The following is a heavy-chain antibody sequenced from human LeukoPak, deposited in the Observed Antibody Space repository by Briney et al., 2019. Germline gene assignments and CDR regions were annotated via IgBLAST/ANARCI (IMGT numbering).Heavy chain of an antibody. CDR1: GFTFSSYW. CDR3: ARASRYGSSGYYPYYFDY. V-gene: IGHV3-7*01. Sequence: PGGSLRLSCAASGFTFSSYWMSWVRQAPGKGLEWVANIKQDGSEKYYVDSVKGRFTISRDNAKNSLYLQMNSLRAEDTAVYYCARASRYGSSGYYPYYFDYWGQGTLVTVSS. D-gene: IGHD3-22*01. J-gene: IGHJ4*02. CDR2: IKQDGSEK.